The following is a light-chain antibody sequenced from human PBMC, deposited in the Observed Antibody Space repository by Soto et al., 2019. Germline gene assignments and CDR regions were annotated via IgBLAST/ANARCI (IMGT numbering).Light chain of an antibody. CDR1: QDIRSS. J-gene: IGKJ4*01. CDR2: GAS. CDR3: QQDSSWPLP. V-gene: IGKV3D-15*01. Sequence: EIVMTQSPATLSASPGERVTLSCRASQDIRSSLAWYQQKPGQAPRLLIYGASLRATGVPATFSGSGSGTEFTLSISSLQSEHLGVYYCQQDSSWPLPCGGGTKVEL.